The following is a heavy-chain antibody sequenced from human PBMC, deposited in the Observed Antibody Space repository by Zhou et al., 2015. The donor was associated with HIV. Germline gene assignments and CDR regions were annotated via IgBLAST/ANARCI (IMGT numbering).Heavy chain of an antibody. CDR2: INPSGGST. V-gene: IGHV1-46*01. CDR3: ARDRRFYYDSSEDFGAWYFDL. J-gene: IGHJ2*01. Sequence: QVQLVQSGAEVKKPGASVKVSCKASGYTFTSHYIHWVRQAPGQGLEWMGIINPSGGSTDYAQKFQGRVTMTRDTSTSTVYMELSSLRSEDTAMFYCARDRRFYYDSSEDFGAWYFDLWGRGTLVTVSS. D-gene: IGHD3-22*01. CDR1: GYTFTSHY.